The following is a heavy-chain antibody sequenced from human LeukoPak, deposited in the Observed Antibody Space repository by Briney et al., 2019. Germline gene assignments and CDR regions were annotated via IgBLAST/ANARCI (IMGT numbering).Heavy chain of an antibody. V-gene: IGHV1-46*03. D-gene: IGHD4-17*01. Sequence: ASVKVSCKASGYTFTSYYIHWVRQAPGQGLEWMGLINPSGGSTTYAQKFQGRVTMTGDTSTSTVYMELSSLRSEDTAVYYCARVYGYVDHPDYWGQGTLVTVSS. CDR1: GYTFTSYY. CDR3: ARVYGYVDHPDY. J-gene: IGHJ4*02. CDR2: INPSGGST.